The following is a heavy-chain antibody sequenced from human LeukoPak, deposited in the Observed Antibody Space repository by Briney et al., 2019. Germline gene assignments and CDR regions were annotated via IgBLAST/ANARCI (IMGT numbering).Heavy chain of an antibody. J-gene: IGHJ5*02. D-gene: IGHD2-2*01. Sequence: GRSLRLSCAASGFTFDDYAMFWVRQAPGKGLEWVSGITWNSGRIGYADSVKGRFTISRENAKNSLYLQVNSLRAEDTAVYYCARFRRYCSSTSCPNWFDPWGQGTLVTVSS. CDR1: GFTFDDYA. V-gene: IGHV3-9*01. CDR3: ARFRRYCSSTSCPNWFDP. CDR2: ITWNSGRI.